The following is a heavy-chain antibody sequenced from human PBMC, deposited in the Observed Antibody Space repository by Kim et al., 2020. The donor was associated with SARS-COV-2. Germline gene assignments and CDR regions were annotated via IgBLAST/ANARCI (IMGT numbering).Heavy chain of an antibody. CDR1: GFSSSSYW. Sequence: GGSLRLSCAAAGFSSSSYWINWVRQPPGKGLEWVSRISSDARITHYADSVKGRFTMSRDSAENTVFLQMNSLGAEDTAVYYCARGMFRSGFDVWGQGTTVSVSS. J-gene: IGHJ6*02. D-gene: IGHD3-10*02. CDR3: ARGMFRSGFDV. V-gene: IGHV3-74*01. CDR2: ISSDARIT.